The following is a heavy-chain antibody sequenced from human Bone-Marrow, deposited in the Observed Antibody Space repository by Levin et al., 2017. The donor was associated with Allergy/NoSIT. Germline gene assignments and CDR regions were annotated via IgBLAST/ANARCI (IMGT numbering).Heavy chain of an antibody. CDR3: AKEFPGGGVDY. D-gene: IGHD3-16*01. V-gene: IGHV3-30*18. Sequence: LSLTCAASGFPFSSSGMHWVRQAPGKGLEWVAVISYDGSNKYYADSVKGRFTISRDNSKNTLYLQMNSLRAEDTAVYYCAKEFPGGGVDYWGQGTLVTVSS. J-gene: IGHJ4*02. CDR1: GFPFSSSG. CDR2: ISYDGSNK.